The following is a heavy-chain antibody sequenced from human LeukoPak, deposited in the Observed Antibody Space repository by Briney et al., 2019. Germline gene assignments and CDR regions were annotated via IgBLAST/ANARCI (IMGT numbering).Heavy chain of an antibody. CDR3: AGHIAARTPFDY. J-gene: IGHJ4*02. Sequence: NPSETLSLTCSVSGGSISNSRYYWGWLRQPPGKGLEWIGYIYYSGSTNYNPSLKSRVTISVDTSKNQFSLKLSSVTAADTAVYYCAGHIAARTPFDYWGQGTLVTVSS. V-gene: IGHV4-61*05. CDR2: IYYSGST. CDR1: GGSISNSRYY. D-gene: IGHD6-6*01.